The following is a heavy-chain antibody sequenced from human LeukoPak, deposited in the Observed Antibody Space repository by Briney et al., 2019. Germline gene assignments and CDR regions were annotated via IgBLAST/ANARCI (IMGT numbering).Heavy chain of an antibody. CDR1: GLILHNYA. J-gene: IGHJ4*02. D-gene: IGHD5-18*01. CDR2: ILGGGGI. Sequence: GGSLSLSCAASGLILHNYALVWIRRAPGKGPEWVSAILGGGGIFYADAVKGRFTISRDNSKNTLYLQMNSLRAEDPAVYYCARDLARRGYSSPFDYWGQRTLVTVSS. CDR3: ARDLARRGYSSPFDY. V-gene: IGHV3-23*01.